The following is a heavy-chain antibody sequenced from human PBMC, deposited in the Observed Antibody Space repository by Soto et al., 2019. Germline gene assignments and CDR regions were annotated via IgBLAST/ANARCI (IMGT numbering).Heavy chain of an antibody. CDR3: ARDVGHYYDGSGYKIFFDY. J-gene: IGHJ4*02. CDR1: GYTFTNYG. D-gene: IGHD3-22*01. CDR2: LSTFDGST. V-gene: IGHV1-18*01. Sequence: QVQLVQSGAEVKKPGASVKVSCKVSGYTFTNYGISWVRQTPGQGLEWMGWLSTFDGSTNYAQKLQGRVTMTTDISTTTAYMDLRSPRSDDTAVYYCARDVGHYYDGSGYKIFFDYWGQGTLVTISS.